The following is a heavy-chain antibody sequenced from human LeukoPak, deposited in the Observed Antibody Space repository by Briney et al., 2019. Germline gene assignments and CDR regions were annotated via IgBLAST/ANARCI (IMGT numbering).Heavy chain of an antibody. J-gene: IGHJ4*02. CDR3: VKGTNHPGDY. V-gene: IGHV3-30-3*01. CDR1: GFTFSSYA. D-gene: IGHD1-14*01. Sequence: PGGSLRLSCAASGFTFSSYAMHWVRQAPGKGLEWVAVISYDGGNKYYADSVKGRFTISRDNSKNTLYLQMNSLRAEDTAVYYCVKGTNHPGDYWGQGTLVTVSS. CDR2: ISYDGGNK.